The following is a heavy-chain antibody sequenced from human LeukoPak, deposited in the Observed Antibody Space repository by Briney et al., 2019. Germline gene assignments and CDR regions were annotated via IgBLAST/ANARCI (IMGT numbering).Heavy chain of an antibody. CDR3: ARVGGFDYVWGSYRLYNWFDP. CDR1: GFTCDDYG. CDR2: INWNGGST. Sequence: GGSLRLSCAASGFTCDDYGMSWVRQAPGKGLEWVSGINWNGGSTGYADSVKGRFNISRDNAKNSLYLQMNSLRAEDTALYYCARVGGFDYVWGSYRLYNWFDPWGQGTLVTVSS. V-gene: IGHV3-20*04. J-gene: IGHJ5*02. D-gene: IGHD3-16*02.